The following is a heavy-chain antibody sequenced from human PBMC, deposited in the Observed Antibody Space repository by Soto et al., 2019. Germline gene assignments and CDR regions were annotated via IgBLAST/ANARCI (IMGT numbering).Heavy chain of an antibody. V-gene: IGHV1-69*12. CDR3: ASSSYGTGNYYYYRMYV. Sequence: QVQLVQSGAEVKKPGSSVKVSCKASGGTFSSYAISWVRQAPGQGLEWMGGIIPIFGTANYAQKFQGRVTITADESTSTAYMELSSLRSEDTAVYYCASSSYGTGNYYYYRMYVWGQGTTVTVSS. CDR1: GGTFSSYA. J-gene: IGHJ6*02. CDR2: IIPIFGTA. D-gene: IGHD5-18*01.